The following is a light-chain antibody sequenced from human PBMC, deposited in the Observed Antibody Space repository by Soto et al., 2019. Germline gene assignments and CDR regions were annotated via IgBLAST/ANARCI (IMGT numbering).Light chain of an antibody. V-gene: IGLV3-21*04. J-gene: IGLJ2*01. CDR2: YDS. Sequence: SYELTQPPSVSVAPGKTARITCGGNNIGSKSVHWYQQKPGQAPVLVIYYDSDRPSGIPERFSGSNSGNTATLTISRVEAGDEADYYCQVWDSSSDHRLIGGGTMVTVL. CDR1: NIGSKS. CDR3: QVWDSSSDHRL.